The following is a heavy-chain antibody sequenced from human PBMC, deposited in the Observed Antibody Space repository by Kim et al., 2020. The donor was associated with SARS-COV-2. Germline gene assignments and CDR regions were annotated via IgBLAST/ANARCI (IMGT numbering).Heavy chain of an antibody. J-gene: IGHJ6*02. Sequence: NYAQEFQGRDTITADESTSTAHMELSSLRSEDTAVYYCARNVPVVGGMDVWGQGTTVTVSS. D-gene: IGHD2-2*01. V-gene: IGHV1-69*01. CDR3: ARNVPVVGGMDV.